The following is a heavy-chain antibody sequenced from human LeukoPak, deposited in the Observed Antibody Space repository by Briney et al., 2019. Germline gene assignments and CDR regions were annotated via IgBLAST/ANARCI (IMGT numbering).Heavy chain of an antibody. CDR3: AKDRSYYYDSSGPTGFDY. CDR1: GFVFNNYG. Sequence: GGSLRLSCVASGFVFNNYGMAWVRQAPGKGLQWVATISGAGDASYYADSVKCRFTISRDNSRDNSKNILYLQMNSLRAEDTAVYYCAKDRSYYYDSSGPTGFDYWGQGTLVTVSS. J-gene: IGHJ4*02. D-gene: IGHD3-22*01. CDR2: ISGAGDAS. V-gene: IGHV3-23*01.